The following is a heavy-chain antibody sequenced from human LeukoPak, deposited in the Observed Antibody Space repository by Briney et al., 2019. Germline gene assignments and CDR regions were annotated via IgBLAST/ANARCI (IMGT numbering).Heavy chain of an antibody. CDR1: GFTFSSYG. J-gene: IGHJ4*02. Sequence: PGRSLRLSCAASGFTFSSYGMHWVRQAPGKGLEWVAVISYDGSNKYYADSVKGRFTISRDNSKNTLYLQMESLRDEDTAVYFCGRQTNDFWSGFCDFWGQGTLVTVSS. V-gene: IGHV3-30*03. CDR3: GRQTNDFWSGFCDF. D-gene: IGHD3-3*01. CDR2: ISYDGSNK.